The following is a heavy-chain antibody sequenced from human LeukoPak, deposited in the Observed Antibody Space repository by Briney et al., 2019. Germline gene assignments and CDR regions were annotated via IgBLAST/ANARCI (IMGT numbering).Heavy chain of an antibody. Sequence: PGGSLRLSCAASGFXFSSYAISWVRQAPGKGLEWVSGISGSGGSTYYADSVKGRFTIFRDNIKNTLDLQMNSLRAEDTAIYYCAKVKNTYYFDYWGQGTLVTVSS. CDR2: ISGSGGST. V-gene: IGHV3-23*01. CDR3: AKVKNTYYFDY. CDR1: GFXFSSYA. J-gene: IGHJ4*02. D-gene: IGHD1/OR15-1a*01.